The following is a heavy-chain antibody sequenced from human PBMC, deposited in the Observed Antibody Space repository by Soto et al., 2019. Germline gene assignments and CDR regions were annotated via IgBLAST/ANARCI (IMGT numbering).Heavy chain of an antibody. CDR3: ASLYYDFWSGYQPYYYGMDV. J-gene: IGHJ6*02. CDR1: GGSISRYY. D-gene: IGHD3-3*01. Sequence: SETLSLTCTVSGGSISRYYWRWIRQPPGKGLEWIGYIYYSGSTNYNPSLKSRVTISVDTSKNQFSLKLSSVTAADTAVYYCASLYYDFWSGYQPYYYGMDVWGQGTTVT. CDR2: IYYSGST. V-gene: IGHV4-59*12.